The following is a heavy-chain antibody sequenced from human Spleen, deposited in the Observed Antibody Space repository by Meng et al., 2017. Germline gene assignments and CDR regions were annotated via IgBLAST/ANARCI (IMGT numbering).Heavy chain of an antibody. V-gene: IGHV4-34*01. Sequence: SETLSLTCAVYGGSFSGYYWSWIRQPPGKGLEWIGEINHSGSTNYNPSLKSRVTISVDTSKNQFSLKLSSVTAADTAVYYCARGGIQQRRSFDYWGQGTLVTVAS. CDR3: ARGGIQQRRSFDY. D-gene: IGHD5-18*01. CDR1: GGSFSGYY. CDR2: INHSGST. J-gene: IGHJ4*02.